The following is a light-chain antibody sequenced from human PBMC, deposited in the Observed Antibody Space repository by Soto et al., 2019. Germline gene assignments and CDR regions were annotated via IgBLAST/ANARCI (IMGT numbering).Light chain of an antibody. CDR3: VTWDGNLSAGV. CDR1: SSNIENNY. J-gene: IGLJ2*01. CDR2: EDN. Sequence: QAVVTQPPSVSAAPGQTVTISCSGGSSNIENNYVSWYQHFPGTAPKLLIYEDNNRPSGIPDRFSGSKSGTSATLGITGLQTGDEADYYCVTWDGNLSAGVFCGGTKVTVL. V-gene: IGLV1-51*02.